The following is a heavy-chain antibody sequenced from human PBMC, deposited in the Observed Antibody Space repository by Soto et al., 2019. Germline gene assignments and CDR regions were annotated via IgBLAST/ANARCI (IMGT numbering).Heavy chain of an antibody. CDR1: GFTFSSYG. D-gene: IGHD2-2*01. J-gene: IGHJ4*02. V-gene: IGHV3-33*01. Sequence: QVQLVESGGGVVQPGRSLRLSCAASGFTFSSYGMHWVRQAPGKGLEWVAVIWYDGSNKYYADSVKGRFTISRDNSTNTLCLQMNSRRAEATAVYYCARKYCSSTSCDGHQGYYFAYWGQGTLVTVSS. CDR3: ARKYCSSTSCDGHQGYYFAY. CDR2: IWYDGSNK.